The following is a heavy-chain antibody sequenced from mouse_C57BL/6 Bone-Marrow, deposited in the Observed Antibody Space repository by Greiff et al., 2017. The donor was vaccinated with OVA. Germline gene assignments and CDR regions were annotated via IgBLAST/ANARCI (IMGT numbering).Heavy chain of an antibody. CDR3: ANLFGGYFDV. CDR1: GYTFTSYG. Sequence: QVQLQQSGAELARPGASVKLSCKASGYTFTSYGISWVKQRTGQGLEWIGEIYPRSGNTFYNEKFKGKATLTADKSSSTAYMELRSLTSEDSAVYFCANLFGGYFDVWGTGTTVTVSS. V-gene: IGHV1-81*01. J-gene: IGHJ1*03. CDR2: IYPRSGNT. D-gene: IGHD1-1*01.